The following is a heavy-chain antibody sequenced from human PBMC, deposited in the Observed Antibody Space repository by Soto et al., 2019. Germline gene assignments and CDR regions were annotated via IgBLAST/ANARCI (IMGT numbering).Heavy chain of an antibody. Sequence: ASVKVSCKAPGYTFTRSGISCVRQAPGQGPEWMGWISSYNGDTNYAQTFQGRVTMTTDTSTSTAYMELRSLRSDDTAVYYCAREGVATYYYYGMDVWGQGTPVTVSS. CDR2: ISSYNGDT. V-gene: IGHV1-18*01. CDR3: AREGVATYYYYGMDV. CDR1: GYTFTRSG. D-gene: IGHD5-12*01. J-gene: IGHJ6*02.